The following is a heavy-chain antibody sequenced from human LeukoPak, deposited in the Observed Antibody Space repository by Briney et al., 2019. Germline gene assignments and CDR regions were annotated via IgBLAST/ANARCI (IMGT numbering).Heavy chain of an antibody. CDR1: GGTFSSYT. D-gene: IGHD5-24*01. J-gene: IGHJ4*02. CDR3: ARDRGDGYNYSPFDY. V-gene: IGHV1-69*04. Sequence: SVKVSCKASGGTFSSYTISWVRQAPGQGLEWMGRIIPILGIANYAQKFQGRVTITADKSTSTAYMELSSLRSEDTAVHYCARDRGDGYNYSPFDYWGQGTLVTVSS. CDR2: IIPILGIA.